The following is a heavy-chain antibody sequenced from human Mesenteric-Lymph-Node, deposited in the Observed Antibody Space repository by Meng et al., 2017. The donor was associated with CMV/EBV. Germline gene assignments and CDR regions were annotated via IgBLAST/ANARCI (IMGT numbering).Heavy chain of an antibody. J-gene: IGHJ4*02. V-gene: IGHV1-2*02. D-gene: IGHD2/OR15-2a*01. Sequence: ASVKVSCKVSGYVFTSQGITWVRQAPGQGLEWMGWISAYSGGTDYAQKFQGRVTMTRDTSISTAYMELSRLRSDDTAMYYCARVSFDYWGQGTLVTVSS. CDR3: ARVSFDY. CDR2: ISAYSGGT. CDR1: GYVFTSQG.